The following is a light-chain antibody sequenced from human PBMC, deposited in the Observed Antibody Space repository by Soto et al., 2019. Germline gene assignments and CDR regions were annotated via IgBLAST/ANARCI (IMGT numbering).Light chain of an antibody. V-gene: IGKV1-39*01. CDR3: QQSYSNPTWT. CDR1: QSISTY. J-gene: IGKJ1*01. CDR2: DSS. Sequence: DIQLTQSPSSLSASVGDRITITCRASQSISTYLNWYQQKPGEAPTLLVYDSSTLQSGVPSRFSGSGLGAEFTLTVSSLQPEDFATYYCQQSYSNPTWTFGQGTKVEIK.